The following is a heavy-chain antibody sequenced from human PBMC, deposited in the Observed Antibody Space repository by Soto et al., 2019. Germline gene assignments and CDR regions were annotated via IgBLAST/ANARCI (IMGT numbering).Heavy chain of an antibody. J-gene: IGHJ4*02. Sequence: GGSLRLSCAVSGFSFGTYTVNWVRQAPGMGLEWASGLSDSVGTTHYAYSVKGRFTISRDKSKNTLYLQMNNLRAEDTAVYYCAKHLIGGRLQSTFDLWGQGTQVTVSS. CDR1: GFSFGTYT. CDR2: LSDSVGTT. V-gene: IGHV3-23*01. CDR3: AKHLIGGRLQSTFDL. D-gene: IGHD3-22*01.